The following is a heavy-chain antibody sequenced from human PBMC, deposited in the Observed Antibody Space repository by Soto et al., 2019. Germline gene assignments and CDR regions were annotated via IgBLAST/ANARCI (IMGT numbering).Heavy chain of an antibody. D-gene: IGHD6-13*01. CDR3: ARDGIAAAGIFDY. CDR1: GFTFSSYA. CDR2: ISYDGSNK. J-gene: IGHJ4*02. V-gene: IGHV3-30-3*01. Sequence: QVQLVESGGGVVQPGRSLRLSCAASGFTFSSYAMHWVRQAPGKGLEWMAVISYDGSNKYYADSVKGRFTISRDNSKNTLYLQMNSLRAEDTAVYYCARDGIAAAGIFDYWGQGTLVTVSS.